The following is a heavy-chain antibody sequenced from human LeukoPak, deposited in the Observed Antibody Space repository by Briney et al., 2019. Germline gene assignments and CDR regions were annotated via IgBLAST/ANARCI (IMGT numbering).Heavy chain of an antibody. CDR3: ARSSGWYFDH. V-gene: IGHV4-34*01. Sequence: SSETLSLTCAVYGGSFSGYYWSWIRQPPGKGLEWIGEINHSGSTNYNPSLKSRVTISIDTSKNQFSLKLSSVTAADTAVYYCARSSGWYFDHWGQGTLVTVSP. J-gene: IGHJ4*02. CDR1: GGSFSGYY. D-gene: IGHD6-19*01. CDR2: INHSGST.